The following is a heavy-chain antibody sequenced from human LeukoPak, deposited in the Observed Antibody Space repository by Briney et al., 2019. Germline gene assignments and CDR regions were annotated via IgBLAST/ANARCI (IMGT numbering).Heavy chain of an antibody. CDR2: IRSYGSIK. J-gene: IGHJ4*02. CDR3: AKDLPSVYFDY. D-gene: IGHD3-10*01. CDR1: GFTFSNYG. V-gene: IGHV3-30*02. Sequence: GGPLRLSCAASGFTFSNYGVHWVRQAPGMGLEGVAFIRSYGSIKYYADSVKGRFTISRDNSKNTLYLQMNSLRAEDTAVYFCAKDLPSVYFDYWGQGTLVTVSS.